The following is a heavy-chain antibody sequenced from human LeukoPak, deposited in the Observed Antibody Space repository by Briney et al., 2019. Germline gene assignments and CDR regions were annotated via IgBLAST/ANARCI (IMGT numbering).Heavy chain of an antibody. CDR1: GFTLTSYA. V-gene: IGHV3-23*01. CDR2: ISGSGGTT. CDR3: AKDRRQWLGYFYY. D-gene: IGHD6-19*01. Sequence: PGGSLRLSCAASGFTLTSYAMSWVRRAPGKGLEWVSGISGSGGTTYYADCVKGRFTIATDNSKNTLYIQMNSLTAEDTPVYYCAKDRRQWLGYFYYCGQGALVTVSS. J-gene: IGHJ4*02.